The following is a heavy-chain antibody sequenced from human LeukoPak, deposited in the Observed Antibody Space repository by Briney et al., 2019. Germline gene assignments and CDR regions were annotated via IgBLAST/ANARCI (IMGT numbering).Heavy chain of an antibody. D-gene: IGHD7-27*01. CDR3: ARDRSPTNGVFDY. J-gene: IGHJ4*02. V-gene: IGHV3-74*01. CDR1: GFTFSDYW. Sequence: PGGTLRLSCAASGFTFSDYWMHWVRQAPGKGLVWVSRINIDGSDTTYPDSVKGRFTIPRDNAKSTLYLQMNSLRVEDTAVYFCARDRSPTNGVFDYWGQGTLVTVSS. CDR2: INIDGSDT.